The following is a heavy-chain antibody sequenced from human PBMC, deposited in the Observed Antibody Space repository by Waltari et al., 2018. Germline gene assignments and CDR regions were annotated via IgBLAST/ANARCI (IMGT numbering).Heavy chain of an antibody. CDR3: ARSLSRGGLDY. D-gene: IGHD3-16*01. J-gene: IGHJ4*02. Sequence: QLQLQESGPGLVKPSETLSLTCTVSGGSISSSSYYWGGIRQPPGKGLEWIGCIYYSGSTHYNPSLRSGVTISVDTSKNQFSLKLGSVTAADTAVYYCARSLSRGGLDYWGQGTLVTVSS. V-gene: IGHV4-39*01. CDR1: GGSISSSSYY. CDR2: IYYSGST.